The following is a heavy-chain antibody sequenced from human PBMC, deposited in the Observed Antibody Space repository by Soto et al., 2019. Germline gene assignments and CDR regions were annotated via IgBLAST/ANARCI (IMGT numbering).Heavy chain of an antibody. D-gene: IGHD2-2*02. J-gene: IGHJ6*02. Sequence: QVQLVESGGGVVQPGRSLRLSCAASGFTFSSYGMHWVRQAPGQGLEWVAVVSYDGSNKYYTDSVKGRFAISKDNSKNTLYLQMTSLGGEDTAVYYCARPASAIDYDYGMDVWGLGATVTVSS. CDR1: GFTFSSYG. CDR3: ARPASAIDYDYGMDV. V-gene: IGHV3-30*03. CDR2: VSYDGSNK.